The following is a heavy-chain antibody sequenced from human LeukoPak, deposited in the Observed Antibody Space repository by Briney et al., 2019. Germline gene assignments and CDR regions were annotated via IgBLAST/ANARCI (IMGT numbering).Heavy chain of an antibody. Sequence: ASVKVSCKASGYTFTGYYMHWVRQAPGQGLEWMGWINPNSGGTNCAQKFQGWVTMTRDTSISTAYMELSRLRSDDTAVYYCARVGSGSYLGAFDIWGQGTMVTVSS. CDR3: ARVGSGSYLGAFDI. D-gene: IGHD1-26*01. CDR2: INPNSGGT. V-gene: IGHV1-2*04. CDR1: GYTFTGYY. J-gene: IGHJ3*02.